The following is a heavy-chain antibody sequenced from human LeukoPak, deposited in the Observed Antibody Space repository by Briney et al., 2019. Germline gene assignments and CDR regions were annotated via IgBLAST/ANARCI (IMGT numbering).Heavy chain of an antibody. Sequence: HPGGSLRLSCAASGFTFTNYDMHWVRQATGKGLEWVSAIGIRGDTYYSGSVKGRFTISGENAENSLYLQMNSLRAEDTAVYYCARGGIRVSGIDEFDYWGQGTLVTVSS. J-gene: IGHJ4*02. V-gene: IGHV3-13*01. D-gene: IGHD6-19*01. CDR3: ARGGIRVSGIDEFDY. CDR2: IGIRGDT. CDR1: GFTFTNYD.